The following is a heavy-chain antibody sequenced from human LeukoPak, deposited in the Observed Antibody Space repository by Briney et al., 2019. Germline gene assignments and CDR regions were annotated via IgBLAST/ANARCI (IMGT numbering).Heavy chain of an antibody. D-gene: IGHD5-18*01. Sequence: GGSLRLSCAASGFTFSSYWVSWVRQAPGKGLEWVANIKQDGSEKYYVDSVKGRFTISRDNAKNSLYLQMNSLRAEDTAIYYCVRDGGTRLKYSYGYGDYWGQGTLVTVSS. CDR3: VRDGGTRLKYSYGYGDY. CDR1: GFTFSSYW. J-gene: IGHJ4*02. CDR2: IKQDGSEK. V-gene: IGHV3-7*01.